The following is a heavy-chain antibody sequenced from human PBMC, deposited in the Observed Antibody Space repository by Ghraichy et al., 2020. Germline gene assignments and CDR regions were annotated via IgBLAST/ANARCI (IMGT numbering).Heavy chain of an antibody. J-gene: IGHJ4*02. CDR3: ARVPRWGYCSSASCFAPPD. V-gene: IGHV1-2*02. CDR2: INPNSGDT. CDR1: GYTFTGYY. D-gene: IGHD2-2*01. Sequence: ASVKVSCKASGYTFTGYYMHWVRQAPGQGLEWMGWINPNSGDTNSAQKFQGRVTMTRDTSISTAYMELSRLRSDDTAAYYCARVPRWGYCSSASCFAPPDWGQGTLVTVSS.